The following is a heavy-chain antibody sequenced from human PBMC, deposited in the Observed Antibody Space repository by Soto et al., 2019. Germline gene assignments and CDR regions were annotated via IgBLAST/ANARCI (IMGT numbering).Heavy chain of an antibody. D-gene: IGHD3-22*01. Sequence: PLELQCLRRGVAGGYISDLGYYRGRNSKPPGKGLEWIGSTYYSGSTYYNPSLKSRVTISVDTSKNQFSLKLSSVTAADTAVYYCARHVGYYDSPGFFILFDYWGQGTLITV. CDR1: GGYISDLGYY. CDR3: ARHVGYYDSPGFFILFDY. V-gene: IGHV4-39*01. CDR2: TYYSGST. J-gene: IGHJ4*02.